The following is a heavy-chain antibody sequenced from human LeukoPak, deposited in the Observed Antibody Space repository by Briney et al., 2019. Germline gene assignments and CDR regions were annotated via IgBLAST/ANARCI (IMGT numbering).Heavy chain of an antibody. V-gene: IGHV1-69*04. CDR3: ARDRGFTVTAFDY. J-gene: IGHJ4*02. D-gene: IGHD4-17*01. CDR2: IIPILGIA. Sequence: RASVKVSCKASGGTFSSYAISWVRQAPGQGLEWMGRIIPILGIANYAQKFQGRVTITADKSTSTAYMELSSLRSGDTAVYYCARDRGFTVTAFDYWGQGTLVTVSS. CDR1: GGTFSSYA.